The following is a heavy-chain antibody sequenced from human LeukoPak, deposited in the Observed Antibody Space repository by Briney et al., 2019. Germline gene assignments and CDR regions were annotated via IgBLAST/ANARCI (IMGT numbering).Heavy chain of an antibody. J-gene: IGHJ4*02. CDR3: AKDVAGYTSSWLDY. D-gene: IGHD6-13*01. CDR2: ISYDGSNK. CDR1: GFTFSSYA. V-gene: IGHV3-30-3*01. Sequence: GGSLRLSCAASGFTFSSYAMHWVRQAPGKGLEWVAVISYDGSNKYYADSVKGRFTISRDNSKNTLYLQMDSLRAEDTAVYFCAKDVAGYTSSWLDYWGQGTLVTVSS.